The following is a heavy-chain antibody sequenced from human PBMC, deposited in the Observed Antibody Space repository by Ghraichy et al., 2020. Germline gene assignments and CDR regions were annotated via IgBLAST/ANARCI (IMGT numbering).Heavy chain of an antibody. CDR2: IKPDGSEK. J-gene: IGHJ5*02. V-gene: IGHV3-7*01. Sequence: ESLNISCAASGFTFSDYWVTWVRQVPGKGLEWVANIKPDGSEKFYVDSMKGRFTISRDNAKNSLYLQMGSLRAEDTAVYYCARGPHLRYCTSTNCYMRFDPWGQGTLVTVSS. CDR3: ARGPHLRYCTSTNCYMRFDP. CDR1: GFTFSDYW. D-gene: IGHD2-2*02.